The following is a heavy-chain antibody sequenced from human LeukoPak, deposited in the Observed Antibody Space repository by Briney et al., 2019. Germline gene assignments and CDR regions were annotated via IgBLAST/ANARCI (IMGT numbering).Heavy chain of an antibody. CDR3: ARVGMTTVTYFDY. J-gene: IGHJ4*02. Sequence: KASETLSLTCTVSGGSISSYYWSWIRQPPGKGLEWIGYIYYSGSTNYNPSLKSRVTISVDTSKNQFSLKLSSVTAADTAVYYCARVGMTTVTYFDYWGQGTLVTVSS. CDR2: IYYSGST. D-gene: IGHD4-17*01. CDR1: GGSISSYY. V-gene: IGHV4-59*01.